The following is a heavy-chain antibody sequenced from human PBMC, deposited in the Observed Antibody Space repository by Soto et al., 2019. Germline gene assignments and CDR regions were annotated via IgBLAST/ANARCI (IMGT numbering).Heavy chain of an antibody. Sequence: QIQLVQSGGEVKKPGASVKVSCKSSGYNFISHSITWVRQAPGQGLEWMGRISAYNGNTNHAQKFQGRLTMTTDTSTSTAYMELRSLRSDDTAVYYCARGAFCGGAPGCRDMDVGGEGTTVTVSS. V-gene: IGHV1-18*01. CDR3: ARGAFCGGAPGCRDMDV. CDR2: ISAYNGNT. J-gene: IGHJ6*04. CDR1: GYNFISHS. D-gene: IGHD2-21*01.